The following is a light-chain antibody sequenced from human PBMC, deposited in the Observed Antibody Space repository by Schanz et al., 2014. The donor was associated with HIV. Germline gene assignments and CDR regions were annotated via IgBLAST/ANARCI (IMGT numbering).Light chain of an antibody. CDR3: QSYDNGLSGSV. V-gene: IGLV2-23*02. J-gene: IGLJ3*02. CDR2: DVS. CDR1: SSDVGTYNL. Sequence: QSALTQPASVSASPGQSITISCTGTSSDVGTYNLVSWYQQYPGKAPKLMIYDVSNRPSGVSDRFSGSKSGKTASLTISGLQAEDEADYYCQSYDNGLSGSVFGGGTKLTVL.